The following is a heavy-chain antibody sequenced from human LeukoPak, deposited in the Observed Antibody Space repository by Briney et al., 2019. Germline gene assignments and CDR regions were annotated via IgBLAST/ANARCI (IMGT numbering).Heavy chain of an antibody. CDR2: IRSKAYGGTA. CDR3: TRVQVVVGAMAAFDI. CDR1: GFTFGDYA. Sequence: GGSLRLSCTASGFTFGDYAMSWVRQAPGQGLEWVVFIRSKAYGGTAEYAASVKGRLSISRDDSKSIAYLQMNSLKSEDTAVYYCTRVQVVVGAMAAFDIWGQGTMVTVSS. V-gene: IGHV3-49*04. D-gene: IGHD2-15*01. J-gene: IGHJ3*02.